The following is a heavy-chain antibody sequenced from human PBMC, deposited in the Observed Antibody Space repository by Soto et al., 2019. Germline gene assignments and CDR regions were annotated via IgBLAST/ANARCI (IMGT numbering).Heavy chain of an antibody. CDR1: GGSISSYY. J-gene: IGHJ5*02. CDR2: IYYSGST. D-gene: IGHD6-19*01. CDR3: ARDSSYSGGWYSASWFDP. Sequence: PSETLSLTCTVSGGSISSYYWTWIRQPPGKGLEWIGYIYYSGSTNYNPSLKSRVTISVDTSKNQFSLKLSSVTAADTAVYYCARDSSYSGGWYSASWFDPWGQGTLVTVSS. V-gene: IGHV4-59*01.